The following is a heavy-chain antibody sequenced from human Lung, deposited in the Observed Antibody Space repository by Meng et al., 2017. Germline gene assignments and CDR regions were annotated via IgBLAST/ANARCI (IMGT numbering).Heavy chain of an antibody. Sequence: QVQLVQSGAEVKRPGASVKVSCETSGYTFTDYSIQWVRQAPGQRLEWMGWITANGYTKYSQKFQGRVTITSETSTNTAYIEVSSLRSEDTAVYYCARDPTEVGAFDYWGQGTLVTVSS. V-gene: IGHV1-3*01. CDR2: ITANGYT. D-gene: IGHD1-26*01. CDR1: GYTFTDYS. CDR3: ARDPTEVGAFDY. J-gene: IGHJ4*02.